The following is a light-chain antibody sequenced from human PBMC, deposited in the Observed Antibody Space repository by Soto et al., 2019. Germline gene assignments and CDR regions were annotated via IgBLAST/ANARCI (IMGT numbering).Light chain of an antibody. CDR3: LGYDTAPTWT. J-gene: IGKJ1*01. V-gene: IGKV1-27*01. CDR2: AAS. Sequence: IRMTQSPSSFSASTGDRVTITCRASQGISSYLAWYQQKPGKVPKLLIYAASTLHSGVPSRFSGSGSGTDFTLTISSLQPEDFATYYCLGYDTAPTWTFGQGTKVDIK. CDR1: QGISSY.